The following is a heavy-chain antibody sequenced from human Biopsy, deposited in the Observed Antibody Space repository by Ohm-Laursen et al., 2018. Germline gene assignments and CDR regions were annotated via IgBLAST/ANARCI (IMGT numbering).Heavy chain of an antibody. D-gene: IGHD2-2*01. V-gene: IGHV4-59*01. CDR3: ARDKITYCTSTSCDYFGMDV. CDR1: GASIEDYY. Sequence: SETLSLTCTVSGASIEDYYWTWIRQAPGKTLEWIASINYRGNTNYNPSLKSRVTMSAHTSTNQFSLKLTSVTAADTAVYYCARDKITYCTSTSCDYFGMDVWGQGTLVAVS. J-gene: IGHJ6*02. CDR2: INYRGNT.